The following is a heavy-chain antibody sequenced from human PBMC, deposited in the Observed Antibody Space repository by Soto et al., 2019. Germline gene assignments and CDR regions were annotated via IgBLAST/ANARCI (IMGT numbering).Heavy chain of an antibody. CDR3: ARDWGIAARPYYYGMDV. Sequence: QVQLVQSGAEVKKPGSSVKVSCKASGGTFSSYAISWVRQAPGQGREWMGGIIPIFGTANYAQKFQGRVTITADASTSTAYMELSSLRSEDTAVYYCARDWGIAARPYYYGMDVWGQGTTVTVSS. V-gene: IGHV1-69*01. CDR1: GGTFSSYA. J-gene: IGHJ6*02. D-gene: IGHD6-6*01. CDR2: IIPIFGTA.